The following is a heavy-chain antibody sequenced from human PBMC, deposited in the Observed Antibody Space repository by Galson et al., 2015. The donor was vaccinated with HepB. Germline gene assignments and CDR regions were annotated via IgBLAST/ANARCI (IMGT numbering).Heavy chain of an antibody. Sequence: SVKVSCKASGYTFTGYYMHWVRQAPGQGLEWMGWINPNSGGTNYAQRFQGRVTMTRDTSISTAYMELSRLRSDDTAVYYCASNRGEGHAFDIWGQGTMVTVSS. J-gene: IGHJ3*02. V-gene: IGHV1-2*02. D-gene: IGHD3-16*01. CDR2: INPNSGGT. CDR3: ASNRGEGHAFDI. CDR1: GYTFTGYY.